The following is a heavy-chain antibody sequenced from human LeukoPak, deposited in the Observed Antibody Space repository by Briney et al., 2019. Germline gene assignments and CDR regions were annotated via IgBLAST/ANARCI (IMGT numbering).Heavy chain of an antibody. D-gene: IGHD1-26*01. J-gene: IGHJ4*01. CDR1: GITFRSYG. CDR2: IWYDGSNK. CDR3: AKDAHSGSYFDY. Sequence: GGSLRLSCAASGITFRSYGMHWVRQAPGKGLEWVAFIWYDGSNKYYADSVKGRFTISRDNSRSTLFLQMNSLRAEDTAVYYCAKDAHSGSYFDYWGQGILVTVSS. V-gene: IGHV3-30*02.